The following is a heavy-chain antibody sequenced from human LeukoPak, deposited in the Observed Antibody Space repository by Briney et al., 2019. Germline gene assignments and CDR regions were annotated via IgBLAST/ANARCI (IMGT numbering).Heavy chain of an antibody. D-gene: IGHD2-15*01. CDR3: ARDGYCSGGSCYSYYYYGMDV. Sequence: GGSLRLSCAASGFTVSSNYMSWVRQAPGKGLEWVSVIYSGGSTYYADSVKGRFTISRDNSKNTLYLQMNSLRAEDTAVYYCARDGYCSGGSCYSYYYYGMDVWGQGTTVTVSS. CDR2: IYSGGST. V-gene: IGHV3-53*01. CDR1: GFTVSSNY. J-gene: IGHJ6*02.